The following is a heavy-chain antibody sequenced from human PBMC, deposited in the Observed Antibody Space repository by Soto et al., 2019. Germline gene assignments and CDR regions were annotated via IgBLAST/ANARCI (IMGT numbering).Heavy chain of an antibody. Sequence: EVQLVESAGGLVQRGGSLRLSCAASGFTFNYYWMHWVRQAPGQGLVWVSHIHSDGSTTTYADSVKGRFTISRDNAKSTLYLQMNSLRAEDTAVYYCVRGDKGGFDLWGQGTTVTVSS. CDR1: GFTFNYYW. V-gene: IGHV3-74*01. CDR3: VRGDKGGFDL. D-gene: IGHD2-21*02. CDR2: IHSDGSTT. J-gene: IGHJ3*01.